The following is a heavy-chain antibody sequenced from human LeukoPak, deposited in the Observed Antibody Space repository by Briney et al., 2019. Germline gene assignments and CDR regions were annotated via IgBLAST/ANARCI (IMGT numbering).Heavy chain of an antibody. CDR1: GGSFSGYY. V-gene: IGHV4-34*01. D-gene: IGHD1-26*01. CDR2: INHSGST. Sequence: SETLSLTCAVYGGSFSGYYWSWIRQPPGKGLEWIGGINHSGSTNYNPSLKSRVTISVDTSKNQFSLKLSSVTAADTAVYYCARRRIVGATTRRCNWFDPWGQGTLVTVSS. CDR3: ARRRIVGATTRRCNWFDP. J-gene: IGHJ5*02.